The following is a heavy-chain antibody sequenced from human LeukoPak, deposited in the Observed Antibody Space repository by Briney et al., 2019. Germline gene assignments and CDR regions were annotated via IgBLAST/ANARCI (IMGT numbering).Heavy chain of an antibody. Sequence: PGGSLRLSCTGSGFIFSSYAMSWVRQAPGKGLEWVAVIRGSGSKTHYADSVKGRFIISRDNSKNTLFLQMDSLRADDSGVYYCVKEPLSFLDWLFLFERWGQGTLVGVSS. J-gene: IGHJ4*02. CDR2: IRGSGSKT. V-gene: IGHV3-23*01. D-gene: IGHD3/OR15-3a*01. CDR3: VKEPLSFLDWLFLFER. CDR1: GFIFSSYA.